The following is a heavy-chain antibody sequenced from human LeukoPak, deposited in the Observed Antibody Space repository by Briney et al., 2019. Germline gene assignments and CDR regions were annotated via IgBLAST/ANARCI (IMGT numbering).Heavy chain of an antibody. D-gene: IGHD3-22*01. CDR3: ARGGYSYFDY. CDR1: GYTFTGYY. Sequence: SVKVSCKASGYTFTGYYMHWVRQAPGQGLEWMGGIIPIFGTANYAQKFQGRVTITADESTSTAYMELSSLRSEDTAVYYCARGGYSYFDYWGQGTLVTVSS. J-gene: IGHJ4*02. CDR2: IIPIFGTA. V-gene: IGHV1-69*13.